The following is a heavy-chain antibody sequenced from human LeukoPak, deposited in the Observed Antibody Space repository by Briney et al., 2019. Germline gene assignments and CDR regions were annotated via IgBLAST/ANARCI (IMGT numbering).Heavy chain of an antibody. CDR3: ATTLGYGDYGFDY. CDR2: INHSGST. Sequence: SETLSLTCAVYGVSFSGYYWSWLRQPPGKGLEWLGEINHSGSTNYNPSLKSRVTISVDTSKNQFSLKLSSVTAADTAVYYCATTLGYGDYGFDYWGQGTLVTVSP. D-gene: IGHD4-17*01. CDR1: GVSFSGYY. J-gene: IGHJ4*02. V-gene: IGHV4-34*01.